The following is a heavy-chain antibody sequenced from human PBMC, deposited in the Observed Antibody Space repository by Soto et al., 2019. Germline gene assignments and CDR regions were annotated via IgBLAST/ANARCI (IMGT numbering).Heavy chain of an antibody. CDR1: SGSISSSNW. Sequence: QVQLQESGPGLVKPSGTLSLTCAVSSGSISSSNWWSWFRQPPGKGLGWIGEIYHSGSTNYNPSLKSRVTISVDKAKNQFSLKLSSVTAADTAVYYCARRRITMVRGVIVSNYYYYYYMDVWGKGTTVTVSS. CDR2: IYHSGST. CDR3: ARRRITMVRGVIVSNYYYYYYMDV. V-gene: IGHV4-4*02. J-gene: IGHJ6*03. D-gene: IGHD3-10*01.